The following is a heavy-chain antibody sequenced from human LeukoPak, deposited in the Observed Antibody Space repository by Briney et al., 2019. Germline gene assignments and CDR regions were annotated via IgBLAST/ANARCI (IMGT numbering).Heavy chain of an antibody. J-gene: IGHJ4*02. CDR1: QYSFTGYY. CDR2: INPNSGGT. V-gene: IGHV1-2*02. Sequence: ASVKVSCKASQYSFTGYYMHWVRQAPGQGLEWMGWINPNSGGTNYAQKFQGRVTMTRDTSISTAYMELSRLRSDDTAVYYCARDFREFGESVPDDYWGQGTLVTVSS. CDR3: ARDFREFGESVPDDY. D-gene: IGHD3-10*01.